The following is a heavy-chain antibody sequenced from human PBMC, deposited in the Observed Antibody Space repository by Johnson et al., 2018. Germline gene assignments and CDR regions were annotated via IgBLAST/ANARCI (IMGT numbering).Heavy chain of an antibody. V-gene: IGHV4-59*11. CDR1: GVSLSLHQ. J-gene: IGHJ3*01. CDR3: AKFDYYSGSGSWDPFDV. D-gene: IGHD3-10*01. Sequence: QVQLQESGPGLVKPSETLSLICTVSGVSLSLHQWDWIRQAPGKGLEWIGYVYYSGSTSYNPSLKSRATIPLDRSNNQFSLKLSSVTAADTALYFCAKFDYYSGSGSWDPFDVWGQGTMVTVSS. CDR2: VYYSGST.